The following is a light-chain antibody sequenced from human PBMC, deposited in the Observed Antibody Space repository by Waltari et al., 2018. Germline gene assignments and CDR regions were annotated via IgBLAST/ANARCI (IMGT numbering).Light chain of an antibody. CDR2: LGS. V-gene: IGKV2-28*01. CDR3: MQVGQHPLT. J-gene: IGKJ4*01. Sequence: EIVMTQSPLYLPVTPGEPAPIYCSSRQRLLHSEGVNFLYWYVQKPGQSSHLLMYLGSTRASGVPDRFSASGSGTEFTLRISRVEAEDVGVYYCMQVGQHPLTFGGGTKVEIK. CDR1: QRLLHSEGVNF.